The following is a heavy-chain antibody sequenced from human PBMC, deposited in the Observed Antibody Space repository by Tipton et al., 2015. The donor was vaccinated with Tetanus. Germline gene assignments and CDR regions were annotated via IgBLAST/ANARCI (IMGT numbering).Heavy chain of an antibody. D-gene: IGHD3-16*01. J-gene: IGHJ5*02. CDR1: DSIASHSY. V-gene: IGHV3-53*01. CDR3: ARDQGGGRVARLNWFGP. CDR2: LYSDGRT. Sequence: SLRLSCAVSDSIASHSYVTWVRQAPGKGLEWVSVLYSDGRTDYADSVRGRFTIIRDNSKNTLSLQMNSLRAEDTAIYYCARDQGGGRVARLNWFGPWGQGTLVTVSS.